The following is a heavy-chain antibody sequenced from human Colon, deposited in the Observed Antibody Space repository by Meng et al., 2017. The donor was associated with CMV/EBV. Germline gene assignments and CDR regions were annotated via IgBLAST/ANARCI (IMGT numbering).Heavy chain of an antibody. Sequence: ASVKVSCKASGYTFTDNFIHWVRQAPGQGLEWMGWLTPGTGGTFYAQNFQGRVTMTGDTSISTAYMELRRLTSDDTAVYYCARHGNYLDVWGQGTTVPSP. V-gene: IGHV1-2*02. CDR1: GYTFTDNF. CDR3: ARHGNYLDV. CDR2: LTPGTGGT. D-gene: IGHD4-17*01. J-gene: IGHJ6*02.